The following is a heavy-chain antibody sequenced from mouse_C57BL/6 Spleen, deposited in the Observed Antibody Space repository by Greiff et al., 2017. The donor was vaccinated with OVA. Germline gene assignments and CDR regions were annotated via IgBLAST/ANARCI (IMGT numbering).Heavy chain of an antibody. D-gene: IGHD2-3*01. CDR1: GFTFSSYG. CDR2: ISSGGSYT. CDR3: ARPFYDGYFFWFAY. Sequence: EVKLVESGGDLVKPGGSLKLSCAASGFTFSSYGMSWVRQTPDKRLEWVATISSGGSYTYYPDSVKGRFTISRDNAKNTLYLQMSSLKSEDTAMYYCARPFYDGYFFWFAYWGQGTLVTVSA. J-gene: IGHJ3*01. V-gene: IGHV5-6*01.